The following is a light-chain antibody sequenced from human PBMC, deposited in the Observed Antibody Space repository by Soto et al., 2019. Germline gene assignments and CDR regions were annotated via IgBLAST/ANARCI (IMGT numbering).Light chain of an antibody. Sequence: DIQMTQSPPSLSASVGDRVTITCRASQSISSYVNWYQQKPGKALKLLIYAASRLQSGVPSRYSASESGTDFTLSISSLQPKDGTTYHCQESYTSPYIFGHGTKLEIK. CDR2: AAS. V-gene: IGKV1-39*01. CDR3: QESYTSPYI. J-gene: IGKJ2*01. CDR1: QSISSY.